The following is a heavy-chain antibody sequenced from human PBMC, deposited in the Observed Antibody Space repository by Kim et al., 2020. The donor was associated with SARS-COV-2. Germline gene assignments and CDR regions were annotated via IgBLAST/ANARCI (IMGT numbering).Heavy chain of an antibody. CDR3: AKDLPGTTVVYYFDY. Sequence: DSMSGRLTHARDNAKNTLYLQMTGLRAEDTAVYYCAKDLPGTTVVYYFDYWGQGTLVTVSS. D-gene: IGHD4-17*01. V-gene: IGHV3-23*01. J-gene: IGHJ4*02.